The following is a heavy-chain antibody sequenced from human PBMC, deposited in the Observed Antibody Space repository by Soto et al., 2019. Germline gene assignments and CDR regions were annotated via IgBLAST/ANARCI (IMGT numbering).Heavy chain of an antibody. CDR1: GFTLSSYN. CDR2: ISGSSDTI. Sequence: EVQLVESGGGLVQPGGSLRLSCAASGFTLSSYNMNWVRQAPGKGLGWVSNISGSSDTIYYADSVKGRFTISRDNAKNSLYLQMDSLRDEDTAVYYCATDHGGSTWFVGIYYYFGVDVWGQGTTVTVSS. J-gene: IGHJ6*02. CDR3: ATDHGGSTWFVGIYYYFGVDV. V-gene: IGHV3-48*02. D-gene: IGHD6-13*01.